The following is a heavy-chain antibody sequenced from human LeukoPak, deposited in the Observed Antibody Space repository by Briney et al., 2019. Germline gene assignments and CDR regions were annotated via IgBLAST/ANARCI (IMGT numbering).Heavy chain of an antibody. CDR2: IKQDGSEK. CDR1: GLTFSSYW. CDR3: ARDLRSPVY. Sequence: PGGSLRLSCAASGLTFSSYWMSWVRQAPGKGLEWVANIKQDGSEKYYVDSVKGRFTISRDNAKNSLYLQMNSLRAEDTAVYYCARDLRSPVYWGQGTLVTVSS. J-gene: IGHJ4*02. V-gene: IGHV3-7*01. D-gene: IGHD3-3*01.